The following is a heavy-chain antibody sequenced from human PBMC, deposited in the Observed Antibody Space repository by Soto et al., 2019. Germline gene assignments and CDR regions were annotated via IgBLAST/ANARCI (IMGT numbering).Heavy chain of an antibody. D-gene: IGHD6-13*01. Sequence: GESLKISCKGSGYRFTSYWIGWVRQMPGKGLEWVGIIYPGDSDTRYSPSFQGQVTISADKSISTAYLQWTSLKASDTAMYYCARRLGYSSSWYYFDYWGQGTLVTVSS. CDR2: IYPGDSDT. V-gene: IGHV5-51*01. J-gene: IGHJ4*02. CDR3: ARRLGYSSSWYYFDY. CDR1: GYRFTSYW.